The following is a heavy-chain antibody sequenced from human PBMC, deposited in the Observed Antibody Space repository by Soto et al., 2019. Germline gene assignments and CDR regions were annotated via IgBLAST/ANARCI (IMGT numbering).Heavy chain of an antibody. J-gene: IGHJ4*02. D-gene: IGHD3-22*01. Sequence: SMRLSSTASGLTFDDYAMTWLRRDTGKGLEWLGFIKRKAYGGTTEYAASVKGRFIISRDDSNSIAYLQMNSLKTEDSAVYFCTRVRYYYDSSGPFDYWGQGTPVTVSS. CDR1: GLTFDDYA. V-gene: IGHV3-49*03. CDR3: TRVRYYYDSSGPFDY. CDR2: IKRKAYGGTT.